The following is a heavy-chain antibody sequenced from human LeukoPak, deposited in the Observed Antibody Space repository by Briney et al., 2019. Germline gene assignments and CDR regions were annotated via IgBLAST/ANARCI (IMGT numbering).Heavy chain of an antibody. CDR1: GYTFTSYG. J-gene: IGHJ4*02. V-gene: IGHV1-18*01. Sequence: ASVNVSCKASGYTFTSYGISWVRQAPGQGLEWMGWISAYNGNTNYAQKLQGRVTMTTDTSTSTAYMELRSLRSDDTAVYYCARDLNPYYYDSSPPGYWGQGTLVTVSS. CDR3: ARDLNPYYYDSSPPGY. CDR2: ISAYNGNT. D-gene: IGHD3-22*01.